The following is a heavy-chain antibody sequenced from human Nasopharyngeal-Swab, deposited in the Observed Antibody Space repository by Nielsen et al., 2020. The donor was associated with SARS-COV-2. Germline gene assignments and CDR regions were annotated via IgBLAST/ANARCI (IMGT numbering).Heavy chain of an antibody. CDR3: AKDFRNQQWLVDY. Sequence: GESLKISCAASGFTFSSYAMSWVRQAPGKGLEWVSAISGSGGSTYYADSVKGQFTISRDNSKNTLYLQMNSLRAEDTAVYYCAKDFRNQQWLVDYWGQGTLVTVSS. CDR1: GFTFSSYA. V-gene: IGHV3-23*01. CDR2: ISGSGGST. J-gene: IGHJ4*02. D-gene: IGHD6-19*01.